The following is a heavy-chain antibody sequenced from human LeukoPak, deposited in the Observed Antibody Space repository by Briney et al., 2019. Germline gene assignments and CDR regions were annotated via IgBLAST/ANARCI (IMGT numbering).Heavy chain of an antibody. Sequence: GGSLRLSCAASGFTFSSYEMNWVRQAPGKGLEWVSYISSSGSTIYYADSVKGRFTISRDNAKNTLYLQMNSLRAEDTAVYYCASGTYYPLSSFDYWGQGTLVTVSS. D-gene: IGHD1-26*01. CDR3: ASGTYYPLSSFDY. CDR1: GFTFSSYE. CDR2: ISSSGSTI. J-gene: IGHJ4*02. V-gene: IGHV3-48*03.